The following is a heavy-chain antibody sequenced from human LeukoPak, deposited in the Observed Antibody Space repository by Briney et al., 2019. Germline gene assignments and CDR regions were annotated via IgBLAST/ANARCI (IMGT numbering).Heavy chain of an antibody. CDR2: IRRGANSYTT. V-gene: IGHV3-72*01. CDR1: GFTFSDYI. CDR3: SRDGGEGGNSAFDI. J-gene: IGHJ3*02. Sequence: GGSLRLSCAASGFTFSDYILDWVRQAPGKGLEWVGRIRRGANSYTTEYAASVTGRFTISRDDSRNSLYLHMNSLKTEDTAVYHCSRDGGEGGNSAFDIWGQGTMVSVSS. D-gene: IGHD3-16*01.